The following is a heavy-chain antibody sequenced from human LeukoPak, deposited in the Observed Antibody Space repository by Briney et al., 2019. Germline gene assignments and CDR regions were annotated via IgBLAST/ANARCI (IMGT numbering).Heavy chain of an antibody. CDR2: IIPIFGTA. CDR1: GGTFSSYA. J-gene: IGHJ6*02. V-gene: IGHV1-69*13. D-gene: IGHD5-12*01. Sequence: SVKVSCKASGGTFSSYAISWVRQAPGQGLEWMGGIIPIFGTANYAQKFQGRVTITADESTSTAYMELSSLRSEDTAVYYCASRSGYDPSYYYYYGMDVWGQGTTVTVSS. CDR3: ASRSGYDPSYYYYYGMDV.